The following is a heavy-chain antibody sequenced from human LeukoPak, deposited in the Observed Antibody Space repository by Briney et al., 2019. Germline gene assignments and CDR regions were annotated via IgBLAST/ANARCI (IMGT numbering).Heavy chain of an antibody. CDR2: IYTTGST. V-gene: IGHV4-4*07. Sequence: SETLSLTCTVSGGSISNYYWNWIRQPAGKGLEWIGRIYTTGSTNYNPSLKNRVTMSVDTSKTQFSLKLSSVTAADTAVYYCAREEALGSGSFDYWGQGILVTVSS. D-gene: IGHD1-26*01. CDR3: AREEALGSGSFDY. CDR1: GGSISNYY. J-gene: IGHJ4*02.